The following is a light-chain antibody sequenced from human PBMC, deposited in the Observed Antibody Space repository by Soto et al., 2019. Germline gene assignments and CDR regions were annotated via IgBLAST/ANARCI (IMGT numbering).Light chain of an antibody. V-gene: IGKV2-28*01. CDR3: MQALQSLT. CDR1: QSLLYNNTYNY. CDR2: FGS. Sequence: VMTQSALTLPVTPGEPASISCGSSQSLLYNNTYNYLDWYVQKPGQSPQLMIYFGSNRAPGVPDRFSGSGSGTDFTLKINRVEAEDVGTYYCMQALQSLTFGQGTRLEIK. J-gene: IGKJ5*01.